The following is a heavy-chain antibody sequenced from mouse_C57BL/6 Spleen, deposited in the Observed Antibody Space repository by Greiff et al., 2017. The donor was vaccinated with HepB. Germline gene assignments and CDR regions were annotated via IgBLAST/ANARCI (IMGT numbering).Heavy chain of an antibody. J-gene: IGHJ4*01. V-gene: IGHV5-12*01. D-gene: IGHD1-1*01. CDR3: ARRFQYGAMDY. CDR2: ISNGGGST. Sequence: EVKLVESGGGLVQPGGSLKLSCAASGFTFSGYYMYWVRQTPEKRLEWVAYISNGGGSTYYPDTVKGRFSISRDNAKNTLYLQMSRLKSEDTAMYYCARRFQYGAMDYWGQGTSVTVSS. CDR1: GFTFSGYY.